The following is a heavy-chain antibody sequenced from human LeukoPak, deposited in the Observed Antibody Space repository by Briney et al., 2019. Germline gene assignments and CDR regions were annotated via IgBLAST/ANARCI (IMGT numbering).Heavy chain of an antibody. CDR3: ARVGATKDFDY. CDR2: IKQDGSEK. V-gene: IGHV3-7*04. CDR1: GFTFSSYW. J-gene: IGHJ4*02. D-gene: IGHD1-26*01. Sequence: GGSLRLSCAASGFTFSSYWMSWIRQAPGKGLEWVANIKQDGSEKYYVDSVKGRFTISRDNAKNSLYLQMNSLRAEDTAVYYCARVGATKDFDYWGQGTLVTVSS.